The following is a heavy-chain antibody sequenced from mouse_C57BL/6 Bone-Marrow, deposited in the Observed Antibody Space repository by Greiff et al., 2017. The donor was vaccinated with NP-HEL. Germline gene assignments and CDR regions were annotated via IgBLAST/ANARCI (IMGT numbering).Heavy chain of an antibody. Sequence: EVKLMESGGGLVQPGESLKLSCESNEYEFPSHDMSWVRKTPEQRLELVAAINSDGGSTYYPDTMERRSIISRDNTKKTLYLQMSSLRSEDTALYYCARHQVMMVTYYAMDYWGQGTSVTVSS. D-gene: IGHD2-3*01. CDR1: EYEFPSHD. V-gene: IGHV5-2*01. J-gene: IGHJ4*01. CDR3: ARHQVMMVTYYAMDY. CDR2: INSDGGST.